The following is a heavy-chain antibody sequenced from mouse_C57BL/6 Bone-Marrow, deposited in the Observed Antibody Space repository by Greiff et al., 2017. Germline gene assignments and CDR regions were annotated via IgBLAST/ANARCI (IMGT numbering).Heavy chain of an antibody. D-gene: IGHD1-1*01. CDR1: GYTFTSYW. J-gene: IGHJ4*01. CDR2: IDPNSGGT. V-gene: IGHV1-72*01. CDR3: ARDTTVVPRNAMDY. Sequence: QVQLQQPGAELVKPGASVKLSCTASGYTFTSYWMHWVKQRPGRGLEWIGRIDPNSGGTTYNEKFKSKATLTVDKPSSTAYMQLSSLTSEDSAVYYCARDTTVVPRNAMDYWGQGTSVTVSS.